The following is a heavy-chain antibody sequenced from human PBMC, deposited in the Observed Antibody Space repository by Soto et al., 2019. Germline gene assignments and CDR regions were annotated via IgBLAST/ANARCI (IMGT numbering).Heavy chain of an antibody. CDR3: ARVWSDGPARYFDL. CDR2: IIPLFGAA. D-gene: IGHD3-16*01. CDR1: GGTFSSYA. J-gene: IGHJ2*01. V-gene: IGHV1-69*12. Sequence: QVQLVQSGAEVKKPGSSVKVSCKASGGTFSSYAISWVRQAPGQGLELMGGIIPLFGAANYAQKFQGRGTITADESTSTAYMELTSLRSEDTAVYYCARVWSDGPARYFDLWGRGTLVTVSS.